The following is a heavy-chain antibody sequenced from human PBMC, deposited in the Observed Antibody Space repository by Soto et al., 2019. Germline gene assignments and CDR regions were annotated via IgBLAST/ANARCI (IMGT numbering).Heavy chain of an antibody. CDR1: GGSISSSNW. D-gene: IGHD3-10*01. CDR3: ARSQSVTGDNWFDP. CDR2: IYHSGST. J-gene: IGHJ5*02. Sequence: SETLSLTCAISGGSISSSNWWSWVRQPPGKGLEWIGEIYHSGSTNYNPSLKSRVTISVDKSKNQFSLKLSSVTAADTAAYYCARSQSVTGDNWFDPWGQGTLVTVSS. V-gene: IGHV4-4*02.